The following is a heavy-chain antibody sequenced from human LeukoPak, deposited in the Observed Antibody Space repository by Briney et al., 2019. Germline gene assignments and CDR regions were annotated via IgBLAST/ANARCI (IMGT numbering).Heavy chain of an antibody. CDR3: AREGSGVWFDY. Sequence: EAPVKVSCKASNYTFTSYGISWVRQAPGQGLEWMAWINAYNGDTNYAQKLQGRVALTTDTSTSTAYMELRSLRSDDTAVYYCAREGSGVWFDYWGQGTLVTVSS. CDR1: NYTFTSYG. J-gene: IGHJ4*02. V-gene: IGHV1-18*01. CDR2: INAYNGDT. D-gene: IGHD3-10*01.